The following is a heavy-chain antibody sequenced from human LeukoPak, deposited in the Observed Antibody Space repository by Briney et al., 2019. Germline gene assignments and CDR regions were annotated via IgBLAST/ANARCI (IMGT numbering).Heavy chain of an antibody. J-gene: IGHJ4*02. CDR1: GYTFTSYA. CDR2: IHTNTGNP. V-gene: IGHV7-4-1*02. D-gene: IGHD2-21*02. CDR3: ARVVGCGGDCYSGISDY. Sequence: ASVKVSCKASGYTFTSYAMNWVRPAPGQGLEWVGWIHTNTGNPTYAQGFTGRFVFSLDTSVSTAYLQISSLKAEDTAVYYCARVVGCGGDCYSGISDYWGQGTLVTVSS.